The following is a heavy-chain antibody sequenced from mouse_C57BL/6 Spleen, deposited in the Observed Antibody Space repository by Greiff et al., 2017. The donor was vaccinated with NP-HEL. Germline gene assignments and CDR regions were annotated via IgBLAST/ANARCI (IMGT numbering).Heavy chain of an antibody. V-gene: IGHV3-6*01. CDR2: ISYDGSN. J-gene: IGHJ4*01. CDR3: ARVDYEKTMDY. CDR1: GYSITSGYY. Sequence: EVKLVESGPGLVKPSQSLSLTCSVTGYSITSGYYWNWIRQFPGNKLEWMGYISYDGSNNYNPSLKNRISITRDTSKNQFFLKLNSVTTEDTATYYCARVDYEKTMDYWGQGTSVTVSS. D-gene: IGHD2-4*01.